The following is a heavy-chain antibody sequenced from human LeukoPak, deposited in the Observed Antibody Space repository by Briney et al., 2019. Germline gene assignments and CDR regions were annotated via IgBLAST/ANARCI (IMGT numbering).Heavy chain of an antibody. Sequence: GGSLRLSCAASGFTFSSYGMHWVRQAPGKGLEWVAVISYDGSNKYYADSVKGRFTISRDNSKNTLYLQMNSLRPEDTAVYYCAKDQFSSGFEYFQHWGQGTLVTVSS. V-gene: IGHV3-30*18. CDR2: ISYDGSNK. CDR3: AKDQFSSGFEYFQH. D-gene: IGHD6-19*01. J-gene: IGHJ1*01. CDR1: GFTFSSYG.